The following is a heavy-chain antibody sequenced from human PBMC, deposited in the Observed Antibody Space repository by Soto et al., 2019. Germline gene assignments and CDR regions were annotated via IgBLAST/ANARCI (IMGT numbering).Heavy chain of an antibody. CDR1: GYTFTSYH. D-gene: IGHD3-22*01. J-gene: IGHJ3*02. Sequence: PVKGSCKASGYTFTSYHMHWRRQAPEQGLEWMGIINPSGGSTSYAQKFQGRVTMTRDTSTSTVYMELSSLRSEDTAVYYCARDICTRIYYYDSSGPRDDAFDIWGQGTMVTVSS. V-gene: IGHV1-46*01. CDR2: INPSGGST. CDR3: ARDICTRIYYYDSSGPRDDAFDI.